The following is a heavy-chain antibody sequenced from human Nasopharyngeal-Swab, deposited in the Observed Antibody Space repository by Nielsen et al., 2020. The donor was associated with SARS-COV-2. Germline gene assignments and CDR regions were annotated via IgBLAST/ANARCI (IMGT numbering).Heavy chain of an antibody. D-gene: IGHD4-17*01. V-gene: IGHV3-21*06. CDR1: GFTFSSYT. CDR3: VRGSYGHYDS. Sequence: GESLKISCAASGFTFSSYTMNWVRQAPGKGLEWVSSISPTSDCIYYAESVKGRFTISRDNAKNSLFLQMNSLRAEETAIYYCVRGSYGHYDSWGQGAPIAVSS. CDR2: ISPTSDCI. J-gene: IGHJ5*01.